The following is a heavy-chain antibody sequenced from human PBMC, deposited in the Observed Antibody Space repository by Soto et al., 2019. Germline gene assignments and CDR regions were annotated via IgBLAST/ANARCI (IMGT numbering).Heavy chain of an antibody. CDR3: ARVWGTYYDYVWGSYRVYYYYGMDV. CDR1: GGSFSGYY. D-gene: IGHD3-16*02. CDR2: INHSGST. V-gene: IGHV4-34*01. Sequence: TETLSLTCAVYGGSFSGYYWSWIRQPPGKGLEWIGEINHSGSTNYNPSLKSRVTISVDTSKNQFSLKLSSVTAADTAVYYCARVWGTYYDYVWGSYRVYYYYGMDVWGQGTTVTVS. J-gene: IGHJ6*02.